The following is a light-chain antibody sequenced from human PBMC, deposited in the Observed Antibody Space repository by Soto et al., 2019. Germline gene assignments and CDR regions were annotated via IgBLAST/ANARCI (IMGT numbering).Light chain of an antibody. Sequence: QSALTQPASVSGSPGQSITISCTGTRSDVGGYNYVYWHQQHPGKAPKLMIYDVTNRPSGVSDRFSGSKSGNTASLTISGLQAEDEAAYYCSSYTSSRTYVFGAGTKLTVL. CDR2: DVT. J-gene: IGLJ1*01. CDR1: RSDVGGYNY. V-gene: IGLV2-14*01. CDR3: SSYTSSRTYV.